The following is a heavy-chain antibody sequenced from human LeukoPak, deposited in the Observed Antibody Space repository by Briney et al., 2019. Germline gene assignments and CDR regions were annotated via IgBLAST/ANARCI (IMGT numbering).Heavy chain of an antibody. D-gene: IGHD3-3*02. CDR1: GYTFSDFY. CDR2: ITPKSGDT. Sequence: ASVKVSCKASGYTFSDFYIHWVRQAPGQGLEYVGWITPKSGDTYSPQRFQGRVTMTRDASISTAYMELSSLRSDDTAVYFCARVRLADERAWAYWGQGTLVTVST. CDR3: ARVRLADERAWAY. J-gene: IGHJ4*02. V-gene: IGHV1-2*02.